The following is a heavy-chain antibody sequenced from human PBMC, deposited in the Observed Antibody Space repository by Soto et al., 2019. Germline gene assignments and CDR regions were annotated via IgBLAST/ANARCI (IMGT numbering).Heavy chain of an antibody. CDR3: TTDRWPPVEGLDPAYYYYYYGMDV. D-gene: IGHD5-18*01. CDR2: IKSKTDGGTT. Sequence: GWSLRLSCSASGFTFSNAWMSWFRQAPGKGLEWVGRIKSKTDGGTTDYAAPVKGRFTISRDDSKNTLYLQMNSLKTEDTAVYYCTTDRWPPVEGLDPAYYYYYYGMDVWGQGTTVTVSS. CDR1: GFTFSNAW. V-gene: IGHV3-15*01. J-gene: IGHJ6*02.